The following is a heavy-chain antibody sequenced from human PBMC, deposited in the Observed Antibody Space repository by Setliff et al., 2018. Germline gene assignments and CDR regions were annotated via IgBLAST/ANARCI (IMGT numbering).Heavy chain of an antibody. J-gene: IGHJ4*01. D-gene: IGHD4-17*01. CDR2: INTKTGDP. V-gene: IGHV7-4-1*02. Sequence: GASVKVSCKASGYSLSNYVMNWVRQAPGQGLEWMGWINTKTGDPSYAQGYTGRFAFSLDTSDSTTYLDISTLKAEDTATYFCAGADHLVTTTFDYWGQGTLVTVS. CDR1: GYSLSNYV. CDR3: AGADHLVTTTFDY.